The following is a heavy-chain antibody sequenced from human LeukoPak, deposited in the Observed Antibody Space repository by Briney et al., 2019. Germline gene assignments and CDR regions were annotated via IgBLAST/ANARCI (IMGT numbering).Heavy chain of an antibody. J-gene: IGHJ4*02. V-gene: IGHV3-23*01. CDR1: GFTFSSYA. CDR2: ISGSGGGT. CDR3: AKDEYDFWSGYFGDY. D-gene: IGHD3-3*01. Sequence: GGSLRLSCAASGFTFSSYAMSWVRQAPGKGLEWVSAISGSGGGTYYADSVKGRFTISRDNSKNTLYLQMNSLRAEDTAVYYCAKDEYDFWSGYFGDYWGQGTLVTVSS.